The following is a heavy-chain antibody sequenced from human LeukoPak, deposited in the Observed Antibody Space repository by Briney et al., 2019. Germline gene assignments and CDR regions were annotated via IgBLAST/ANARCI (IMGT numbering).Heavy chain of an antibody. CDR2: IYHSGST. Sequence: PSETLSLTCTVSGGSISSSSYYWGWIRQPPGKGLEWIGSIYHSGSTYYNPSLKSRITISVDTSKNQFSLKLSSVTAADTAVYYCARGGPTNFDYWGQGTLVTVSS. V-gene: IGHV4-39*01. CDR3: ARGGPTNFDY. D-gene: IGHD3-16*01. J-gene: IGHJ4*02. CDR1: GGSISSSSYY.